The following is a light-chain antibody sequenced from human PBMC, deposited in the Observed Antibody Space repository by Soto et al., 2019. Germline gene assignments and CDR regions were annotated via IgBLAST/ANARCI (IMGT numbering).Light chain of an antibody. Sequence: SYELTQPPSVSVSPGQTARITCSGVSLPKQNAYWYQQKPGQAPVLVIYKDSERPSGIPERFSGSSSGTIVTLTISGVQAEDEADYYCQSADSSGGYHVIFGGGTQLTVL. V-gene: IGLV3-25*02. CDR1: SLPKQN. CDR3: QSADSSGGYHVI. J-gene: IGLJ2*01. CDR2: KDS.